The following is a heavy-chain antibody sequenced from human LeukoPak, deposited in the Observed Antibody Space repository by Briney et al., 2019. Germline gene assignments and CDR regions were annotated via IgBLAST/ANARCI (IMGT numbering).Heavy chain of an antibody. CDR3: TRDGHGDGFLTGYSYFGMDV. V-gene: IGHV3-21*01. Sequence: GGSLRLSCDASGFTLRTYSMNWVRQAPGKGLEWVSSITISSNYIYYADSVKGRFTISRANTKNSLYLQMNDLRVEDTALYFCTRDGHGDGFLTGYSYFGMDVWGQGTTVTVSS. D-gene: IGHD3-9*01. CDR1: GFTLRTYS. CDR2: ITISSNYI. J-gene: IGHJ6*02.